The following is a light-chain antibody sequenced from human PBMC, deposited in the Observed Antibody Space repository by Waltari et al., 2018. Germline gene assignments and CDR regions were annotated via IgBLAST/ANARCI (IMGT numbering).Light chain of an antibody. CDR3: CSYAGSNTYVI. V-gene: IGLV2-23*02. J-gene: IGLJ2*01. CDR2: EVP. CDR1: SSDVGSYTL. Sequence: QSALTQPASVSGSPGQSITISCTGTSSDVGSYTLVSWYQQRPGKAPQLMIYEVPTRPSGVSNRFSGSKSGNTASLTISGLQAEDEADYYCCSYAGSNTYVIFGGGTKLIVL.